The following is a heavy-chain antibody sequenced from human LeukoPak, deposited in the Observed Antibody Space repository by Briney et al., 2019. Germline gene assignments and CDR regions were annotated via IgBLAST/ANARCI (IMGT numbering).Heavy chain of an antibody. D-gene: IGHD3-10*01. V-gene: IGHV3-23*01. J-gene: IGHJ4*02. CDR2: ISGSGGST. CDR1: GFTFSSYA. CDR3: AKDSFGELLPAFDY. Sequence: GGSLRLSCAASGFTFSSYAMSWVRQAPGKGLGWVSAISGSGGSTYYADSVKGRFTISRDNSKNTLYLQMNSLRAEDTAVYYCAKDSFGELLPAFDYWGQGTLVTVSS.